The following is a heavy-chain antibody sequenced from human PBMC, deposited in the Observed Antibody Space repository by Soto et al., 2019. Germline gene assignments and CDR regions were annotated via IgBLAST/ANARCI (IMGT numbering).Heavy chain of an antibody. CDR1: GFTVSSNF. J-gene: IGHJ5*02. CDR2: IYSDGNT. CDR3: ARVNPPYP. Sequence: GGSLRLSCAASGFTVSSNFMSWVRQAPGKGLQWASIIYSDGNTYYADSVKGRFTISGDVSKSTLYLQMNSLRADDTAVYYCARVNPPYPWGQGTLVTVSS. V-gene: IGHV3-53*01.